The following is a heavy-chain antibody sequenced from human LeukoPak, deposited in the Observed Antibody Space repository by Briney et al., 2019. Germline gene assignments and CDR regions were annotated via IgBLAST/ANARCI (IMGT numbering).Heavy chain of an antibody. J-gene: IGHJ4*02. D-gene: IGHD2-21*02. CDR1: GYTFTSYD. CDR3: ARGARDCGGDCYSCDY. V-gene: IGHV1-8*01. Sequence: ASVKVSCKASGYTFTSYDINWVRQATGQGLEWMGWMNPNSGNTGYAQKFQGRVTMTRNTSISTAYVELSSLRSEDTAVYYCARGARDCGGDCYSCDYWGQGTLVTVSS. CDR2: MNPNSGNT.